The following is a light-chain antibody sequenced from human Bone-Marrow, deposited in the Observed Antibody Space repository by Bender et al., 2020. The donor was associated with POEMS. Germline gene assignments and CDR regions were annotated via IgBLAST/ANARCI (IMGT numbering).Light chain of an antibody. Sequence: QSVLTQPPSASGTPGQSVTISCSGASSNIGTNTINWFQQLPGTAPELLIYGYNNRPSGVPDRFSGSKSGTSASLAITGLQAEDEGDYYCQSYDNSLGGWVFGGGTKLTVL. V-gene: IGLV1-44*01. CDR2: GYN. J-gene: IGLJ3*02. CDR3: QSYDNSLGGWV. CDR1: SSNIGTNT.